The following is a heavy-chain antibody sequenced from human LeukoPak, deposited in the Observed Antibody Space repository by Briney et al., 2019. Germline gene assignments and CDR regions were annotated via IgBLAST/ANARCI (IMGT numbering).Heavy chain of an antibody. CDR2: IYHSGST. CDR1: GGSISSSNW. D-gene: IGHD1-26*01. V-gene: IGHV4-4*02. CDR3: ARVSSGSYYGLPDY. Sequence: SGTLSLTCAVSGGSISSSNWWSWVRQPPGKGLEWIGEIYHSGSTYYNPSLKSRVTISVDTSKNQFSLKLSSVTAADTAVYYCARVSSGSYYGLPDYWGQGTLVTVSS. J-gene: IGHJ4*02.